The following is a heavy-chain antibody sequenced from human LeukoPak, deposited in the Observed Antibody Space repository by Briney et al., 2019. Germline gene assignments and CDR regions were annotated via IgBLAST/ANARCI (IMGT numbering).Heavy chain of an antibody. V-gene: IGHV3-11*01. D-gene: IGHD3-22*01. Sequence: PGGSLRLSCAASGFTFSDYYMSWIRQAPGKGLEWVSYISSSGSTIYYADSVKGRFTISRDNAKNSLYLQMNSLRAEDTAVYYCATYENYYDSSGLHHYFDYWGQGTLVTVSS. CDR3: ATYENYYDSSGLHHYFDY. J-gene: IGHJ4*02. CDR2: ISSSGSTI. CDR1: GFTFSDYY.